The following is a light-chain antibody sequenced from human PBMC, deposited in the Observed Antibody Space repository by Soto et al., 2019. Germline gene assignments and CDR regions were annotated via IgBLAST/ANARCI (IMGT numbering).Light chain of an antibody. CDR3: SSYADITTYV. Sequence: QSALTQPASVSGSPGQSITISCTGTSNDVGSYDLVSWYQQHPGKAPKLIIFETTKRPSGVSVRFSGSKSGNTASLTISGLQAEDEADYFCSSYADITTYVFGSGTKVTVL. V-gene: IGLV2-23*01. J-gene: IGLJ1*01. CDR2: ETT. CDR1: SNDVGSYDL.